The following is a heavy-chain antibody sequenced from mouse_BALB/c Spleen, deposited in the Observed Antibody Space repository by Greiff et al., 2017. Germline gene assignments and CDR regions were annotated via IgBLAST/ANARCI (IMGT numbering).Heavy chain of an antibody. CDR3: ATAYYRSHYYAVDY. V-gene: IGHV2-2*02. D-gene: IGHD2-12*01. CDR2: IWSGGST. Sequence: VQGVESGPGLVQPSQTLYITCTVSGFSLTSYGVHWVRQSPGKGLEWLGVIWSGGSTDYYAAFISRLSISKDNSKSQVFFKMNSLRANDTAIYYCATAYYRSHYYAVDYWGQGTSVTVSS. CDR1: GFSLTSYG. J-gene: IGHJ4*01.